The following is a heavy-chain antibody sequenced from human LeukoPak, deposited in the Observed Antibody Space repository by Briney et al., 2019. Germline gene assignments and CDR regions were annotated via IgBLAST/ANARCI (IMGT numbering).Heavy chain of an antibody. CDR1: GFTFSSYW. D-gene: IGHD3-22*01. CDR2: IKQDGSEK. V-gene: IGHV3-7*01. Sequence: TGGSLRLSCAASGFTFSSYWMSWVRQARGKGLEWVANIKQDGSEKYYVDSVKGRFTISRDNAKNSLYLQVNSLRAEDTAVYYCARGPPRDISGYFNYWGQGTLVTVSS. CDR3: ARGPPRDISGYFNY. J-gene: IGHJ4*02.